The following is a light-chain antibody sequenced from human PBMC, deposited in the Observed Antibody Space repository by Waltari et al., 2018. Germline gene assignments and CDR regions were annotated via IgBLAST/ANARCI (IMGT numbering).Light chain of an antibody. CDR1: SGDIGCYDF. J-gene: IGLJ2*01. CDR3: SSYSDSSTPVL. CDR2: DVF. V-gene: IGLV2-14*03. Sequence: QSALTQPASVSGSPGQSIAISCPGSSGDIGCYDFVPWYQKHPGEAPKLIIYDVFNRPFGICGFFSCSNSCFSFFFINFGLQTDDEANYYCSSYSDSSTPVLFGGGTTVTVL.